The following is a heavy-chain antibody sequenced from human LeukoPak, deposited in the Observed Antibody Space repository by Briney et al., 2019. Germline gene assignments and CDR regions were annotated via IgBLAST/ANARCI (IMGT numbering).Heavy chain of an antibody. CDR1: GYTFTGYY. CDR3: ARERSNYYDSSSYCDAFDI. V-gene: IGHV1-2*02. D-gene: IGHD3-22*01. Sequence: GASVKVSCKASGYTFTGYYMHWVRQAPGQGLEWMGWINPNSGDTNYAQKFQGRVTMTRDTSISTAYMELSRLRSDDAAVYYCARERSNYYDSSSYCDAFDIWGQGTMVTVSS. CDR2: INPNSGDT. J-gene: IGHJ3*02.